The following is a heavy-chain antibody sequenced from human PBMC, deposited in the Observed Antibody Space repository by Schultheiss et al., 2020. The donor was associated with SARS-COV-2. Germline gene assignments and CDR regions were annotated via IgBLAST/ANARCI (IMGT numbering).Heavy chain of an antibody. Sequence: SCAASGFTFSSYAMHWVRQAPGKGLEWVAVISYDGSNKYYADSVKGRFTISRDNSKNTLYLQMNSLRAEDTAVYYCARDYDILTGYYISETYWGQGTLVTVSS. D-gene: IGHD3-9*01. CDR3: ARDYDILTGYYISETY. J-gene: IGHJ4*02. CDR1: GFTFSSYA. V-gene: IGHV3-30*04. CDR2: ISYDGSNK.